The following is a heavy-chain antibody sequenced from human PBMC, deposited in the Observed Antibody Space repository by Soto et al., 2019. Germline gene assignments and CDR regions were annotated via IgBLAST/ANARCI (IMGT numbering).Heavy chain of an antibody. CDR2: ISSNGCTT. Sequence: PGGSLRLSCSASGLTLSSYAMQWLPQAPGKGLEYVSAISSNGCTTSYADSVKCRFTISRDNSKNTLYLQMSSLRAEDTAVYYCVTTRVEYLIDYWGQGTLVTVSS. D-gene: IGHD2-2*01. CDR1: GLTLSSYA. V-gene: IGHV3-64D*06. CDR3: VTTRVEYLIDY. J-gene: IGHJ4*02.